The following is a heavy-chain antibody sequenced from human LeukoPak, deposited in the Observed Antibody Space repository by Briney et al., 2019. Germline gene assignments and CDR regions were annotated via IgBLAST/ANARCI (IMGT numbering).Heavy chain of an antibody. D-gene: IGHD6-19*01. V-gene: IGHV4-34*01. J-gene: IGHJ5*02. CDR2: INHSGST. Sequence: SETLSLTCAVYGGSFSGYYWSWIRQPPGKGLEWIGEINHSGSTNYNPSLKSRVTISVDTSKNQFSLKLSSVTAADTAVYYCARGPKAVAVSWCRGTLVTVSS. CDR3: ARGPKAVAVS. CDR1: GGSFSGYY.